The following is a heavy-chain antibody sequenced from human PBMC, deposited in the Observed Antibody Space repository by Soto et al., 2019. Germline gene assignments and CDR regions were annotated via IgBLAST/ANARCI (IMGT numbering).Heavy chain of an antibody. Sequence: ASVKVSCKASGYTFTSYGISWVRQAPGQGLEWMGWISAYNGNTNYAQKLQGRVTMTTDTSTSKAYMELRSLRSDDTAVYYCARAAGYCSGGSCPFDYWGQGTLVTVSS. CDR3: ARAAGYCSGGSCPFDY. J-gene: IGHJ4*02. CDR1: GYTFTSYG. V-gene: IGHV1-18*01. D-gene: IGHD2-15*01. CDR2: ISAYNGNT.